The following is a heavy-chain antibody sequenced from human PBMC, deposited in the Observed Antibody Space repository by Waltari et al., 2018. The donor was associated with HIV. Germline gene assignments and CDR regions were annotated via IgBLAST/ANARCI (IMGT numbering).Heavy chain of an antibody. CDR1: GGIFFISA. CDR3: ARVPYSSGWYGDNIDY. D-gene: IGHD6-19*01. J-gene: IGHJ4*02. Sequence: QVQLVQSGAEVKKPGSSVKVSCQASGGIFFISAFPWLRQAPGQGLGWMGRVVPVLNSATYAEKFRGRVTITADKSTSTAYMEMSGLRSEDTAVYFCARVPYSSGWYGDNIDYWGQGTLVIVSS. CDR2: VVPVLNSA. V-gene: IGHV1-69*04.